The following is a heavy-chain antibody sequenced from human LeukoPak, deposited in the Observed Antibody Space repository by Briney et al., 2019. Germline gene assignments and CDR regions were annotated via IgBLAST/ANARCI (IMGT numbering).Heavy chain of an antibody. CDR2: IYYSGST. CDR1: GGSISGYY. D-gene: IGHD3-10*01. CDR3: ARGGFKDYYGSGAYSNWFDP. J-gene: IGHJ5*02. V-gene: IGHV4-30-4*01. Sequence: PSETLSLTCSVSGGSISGYYWSWIRQPPGKGLEWIGYIYYSGSTYYNPSLKSRVTISVDTSKNQFSLKLSSVTAADTAVYYCARGGFKDYYGSGAYSNWFDPWGQGTLVTVSS.